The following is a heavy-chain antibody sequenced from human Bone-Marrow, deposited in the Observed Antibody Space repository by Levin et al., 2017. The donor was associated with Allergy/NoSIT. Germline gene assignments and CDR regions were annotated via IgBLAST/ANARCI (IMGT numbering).Heavy chain of an antibody. J-gene: IGHJ1*01. CDR1: GVPFHETV. V-gene: IGHV3-9*01. CDR3: ATLQH. CDR2: ISWTANSI. Sequence: GGSLILSFLSSGVPFHETVMHWVRQVPGKGLEWVAGISWTANSIGYADSVKGRFIISRNNAANFLSLEMTSLTREDTALYYCATLQHWGQGTLVVVSP. D-gene: IGHD2-15*01.